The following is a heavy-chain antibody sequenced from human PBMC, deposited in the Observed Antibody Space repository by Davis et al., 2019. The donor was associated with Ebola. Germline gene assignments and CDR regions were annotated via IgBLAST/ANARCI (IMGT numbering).Heavy chain of an antibody. V-gene: IGHV3-23*01. J-gene: IGHJ4*02. CDR3: ARFVVVVAATGVTTPFDY. CDR2: ISGSGGST. CDR1: GFTFSSYW. Sequence: GESLKISCAASGFTFSSYWMSWVRQAPGKGLEWVSAISGSGGSTYYADSVKGRFTISRDNSKNTLYLQMNSLRAEDTAVYYCARFVVVVAATGVTTPFDYWGQGTLVTVSS. D-gene: IGHD2-15*01.